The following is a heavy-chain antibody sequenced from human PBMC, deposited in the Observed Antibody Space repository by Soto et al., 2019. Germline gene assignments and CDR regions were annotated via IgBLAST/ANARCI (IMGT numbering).Heavy chain of an antibody. CDR1: GGSFSGYY. V-gene: IGHV4-34*01. CDR2: INHSGST. Sequence: SETLSLTCAVYGGSFSGYYWRWIRQPPWKGLEWVGEINHSGSTNYNPSLKSRVTISVDTSKHQFSLKLSSVTAADTAVYYCARDGDSSGWYGRYYYGTDVWAQATTVTVSS. CDR3: ARDGDSSGWYGRYYYGTDV. D-gene: IGHD6-19*01. J-gene: IGHJ6*02.